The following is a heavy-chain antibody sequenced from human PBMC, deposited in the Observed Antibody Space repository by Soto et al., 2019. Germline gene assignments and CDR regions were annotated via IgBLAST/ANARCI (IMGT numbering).Heavy chain of an antibody. CDR2: INHSGST. CDR3: TVGGSGWYGGNYYYGMDV. D-gene: IGHD6-19*01. Sequence: QVQLQQWGAGLLKPSETLSLTCAVYGGSFSGYYWSWIRQPPGKGLEWIGEINHSGSTNYNPSLKSRVTISVDTSKNQFSLKLSSVTAADTAVYYCTVGGSGWYGGNYYYGMDVWGQGTTVTVSS. J-gene: IGHJ6*02. CDR1: GGSFSGYY. V-gene: IGHV4-34*01.